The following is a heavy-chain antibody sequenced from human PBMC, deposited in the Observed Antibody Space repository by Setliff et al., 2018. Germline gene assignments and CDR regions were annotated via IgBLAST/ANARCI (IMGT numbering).Heavy chain of an antibody. CDR3: ARGGDSGSYFLANHDAFDI. J-gene: IGHJ3*02. Sequence: SETLSLTCTVSGGSISSSSYYWGWIRQPPGKGLERIGSIHYSGSTYYNPSLKSRVTISIDTSKNQFSLKLSSVTAADTAVYCCARGGDSGSYFLANHDAFDIWGQGTMVTVSS. CDR2: IHYSGST. CDR1: GGSISSSSYY. D-gene: IGHD1-26*01. V-gene: IGHV4-39*07.